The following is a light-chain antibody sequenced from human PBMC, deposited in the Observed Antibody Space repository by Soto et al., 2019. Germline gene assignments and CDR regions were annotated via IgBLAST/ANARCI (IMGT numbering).Light chain of an antibody. J-gene: IGKJ2*01. V-gene: IGKV3-15*01. CDR3: QQYNNWPPT. CDR2: GAS. Sequence: EIVMTQSPATLSVSQGERATLSCRASQSVSSYLAWYQQKPGQAPRLLIYGASTRATGIPARFSGSGSGTEFTLTISSLQSEDFAVYYCQQYNNWPPTFGQGTKLEIK. CDR1: QSVSSY.